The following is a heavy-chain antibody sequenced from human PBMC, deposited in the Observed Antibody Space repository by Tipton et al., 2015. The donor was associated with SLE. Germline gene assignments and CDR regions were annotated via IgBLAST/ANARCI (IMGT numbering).Heavy chain of an antibody. Sequence: SLRLSCAASGFTFDDYAMHWVRQAPGKGLEWVSGISWNSGSIGYADSVKGRFTISRDNAKNSLYLQMNSLRAEDMALYYCAKGGYWGPWGAFDIWGQGTMVTVSS. D-gene: IGHD2-8*02. CDR1: GFTFDDYA. V-gene: IGHV3-9*03. CDR3: AKGGYWGPWGAFDI. J-gene: IGHJ3*02. CDR2: ISWNSGSI.